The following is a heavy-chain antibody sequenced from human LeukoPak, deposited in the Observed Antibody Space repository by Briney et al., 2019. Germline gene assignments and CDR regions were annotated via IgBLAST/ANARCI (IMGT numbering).Heavy chain of an antibody. V-gene: IGHV3-21*01. D-gene: IGHD3-22*01. J-gene: IGHJ3*02. CDR2: ISSSSSYI. CDR1: GFTFSSYS. CDR3: ARVYYDRVGDAFDI. Sequence: PGGSLRLSCAASGFTFSSYSMNWVRQAPGKGLEWVSSISSSSSYIYYADSVKGRFTISRDNAKNSPYLQMNSLRAEDTAVYYCARVYYDRVGDAFDIWGQGTMVTVSS.